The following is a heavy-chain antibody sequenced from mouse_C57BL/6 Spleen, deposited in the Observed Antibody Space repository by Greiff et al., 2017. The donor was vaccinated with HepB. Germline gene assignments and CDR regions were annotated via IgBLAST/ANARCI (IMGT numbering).Heavy chain of an antibody. CDR1: GFSLTSYA. D-gene: IGHD1-1*01. CDR2: IWTGGGT. V-gene: IGHV2-9-1*01. Sequence: VKLMESGPGLVAPSQSLSITCTVSGFSLTSYAISWVRQPPGKGLEWLGVIWTGGGTNYNSALKSRLSISKDNSKSQVFLKMNSLQTDDTARYYCARKGIYYYGSSYYAMDYWGQGTSVTVSS. CDR3: ARKGIYYYGSSYYAMDY. J-gene: IGHJ4*01.